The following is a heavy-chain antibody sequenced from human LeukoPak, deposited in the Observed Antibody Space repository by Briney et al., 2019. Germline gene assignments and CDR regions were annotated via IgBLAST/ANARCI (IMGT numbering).Heavy chain of an antibody. Sequence: GGSLRLSCAASGFTFSSYSMNWVRQAPGKGLEWVSSISSSSSYIYYADSVKGRFTISRDNAKNSLYLQMNSLRAEDTAVYYCARDSISVWPHDAFDIWGQGTMVTVSS. CDR3: ARDSISVWPHDAFDI. D-gene: IGHD3-9*01. CDR2: ISSSSSYI. CDR1: GFTFSSYS. J-gene: IGHJ3*02. V-gene: IGHV3-21*04.